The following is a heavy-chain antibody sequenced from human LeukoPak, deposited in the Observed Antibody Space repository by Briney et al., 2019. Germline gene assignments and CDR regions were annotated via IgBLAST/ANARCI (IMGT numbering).Heavy chain of an antibody. J-gene: IGHJ3*02. Sequence: GGSLRLSCAASGFTFSNYEMNWVRQAPGKGLEWVSYISTSGSTIYYADSVKGRFTISRDNAKNSLYLQMNSLRAEDTAVYYCATTTDEIMITFGGANAFDIWGQGTMVTVSS. V-gene: IGHV3-48*03. CDR1: GFTFSNYE. CDR3: ATTTDEIMITFGGANAFDI. CDR2: ISTSGSTI. D-gene: IGHD3-16*01.